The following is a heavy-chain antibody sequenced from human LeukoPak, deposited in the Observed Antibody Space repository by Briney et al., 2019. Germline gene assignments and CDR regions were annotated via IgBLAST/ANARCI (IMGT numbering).Heavy chain of an antibody. J-gene: IGHJ4*02. CDR1: GYSFTSYW. V-gene: IGHV5-10-1*01. Sequence: GESLKISCKGSGYSFTSYWISWVRQMPGKGLEWMGRIDPSDSYTNYSPSFQGHVTISADKSISTAYLQWSSLKASDTAMYYCAGTAMVPWDYWGQGTLVTVSS. D-gene: IGHD5-18*01. CDR3: AGTAMVPWDY. CDR2: IDPSDSYT.